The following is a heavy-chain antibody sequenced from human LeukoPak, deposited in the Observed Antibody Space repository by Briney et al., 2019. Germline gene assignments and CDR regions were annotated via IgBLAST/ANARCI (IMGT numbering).Heavy chain of an antibody. V-gene: IGHV1-69*11. J-gene: IGHJ4*02. D-gene: IGHD3-3*01. Sequence: ASVKVSCKASGGTFSSYAISWVRQAPGQGLEWMGRIIPILGTANYAQKFQGRVTITTDESTSTAYMELSSLRSEDTAVYYCARTSATIFGVELGSRYYFDYWGQGTLVTVSS. CDR1: GGTFSSYA. CDR2: IIPILGTA. CDR3: ARTSATIFGVELGSRYYFDY.